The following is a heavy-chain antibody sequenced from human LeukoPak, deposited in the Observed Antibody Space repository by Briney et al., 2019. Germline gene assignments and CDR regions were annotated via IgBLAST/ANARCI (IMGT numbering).Heavy chain of an antibody. V-gene: IGHV3-7*01. Sequence: GGSLRLSCAASGFTFRNYWMSWVRQAPGKGLEWVANIKQDGSEKYYVDSVKGRFTISRDNAKNSLYLQMNSLRAEDTAVYYCARDQNWNDVGDYWGQGTLVTVSS. J-gene: IGHJ4*02. CDR1: GFTFRNYW. D-gene: IGHD1-1*01. CDR2: IKQDGSEK. CDR3: ARDQNWNDVGDY.